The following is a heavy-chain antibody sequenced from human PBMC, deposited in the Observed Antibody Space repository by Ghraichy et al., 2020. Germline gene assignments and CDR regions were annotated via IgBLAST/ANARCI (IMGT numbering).Heavy chain of an antibody. CDR2: IRDSSVNI. V-gene: IGHV3-23*01. J-gene: IGHJ4*02. CDR3: AKGTSAWQGYYFDY. CDR1: GFTFSSYV. D-gene: IGHD6-19*01. Sequence: GSLRLSCAASGFTFSSYVMAWVRQAPGKGLEWVSSIRDSSVNIYYADSVKGRFTISRDNSKNTLYLQMNNLRAEDTAIYYCAKGTSAWQGYYFDYWGQGTLVTVSS.